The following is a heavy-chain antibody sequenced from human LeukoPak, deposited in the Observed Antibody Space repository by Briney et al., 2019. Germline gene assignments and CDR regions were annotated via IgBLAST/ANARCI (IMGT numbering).Heavy chain of an antibody. Sequence: SETLSLTCTVSGGSISSGGYYWSWIRQPPGKGLEWIGYIYHSGSTYYNPSLKSRVTISVGRSKNQFSLKLSSVTAADTAVYYCARGRRVPAANIDYWGQGTLVTVSS. CDR3: ARGRRVPAANIDY. V-gene: IGHV4-30-2*01. CDR1: GGSISSGGYY. CDR2: IYHSGST. D-gene: IGHD2-2*01. J-gene: IGHJ4*02.